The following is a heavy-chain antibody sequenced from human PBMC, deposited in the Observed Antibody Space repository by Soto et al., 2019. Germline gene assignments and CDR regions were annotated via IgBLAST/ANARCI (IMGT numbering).Heavy chain of an antibody. CDR3: AKDSSGYYYGGSDY. D-gene: IGHD3-22*01. CDR1: GFTFSSYG. J-gene: IGHJ4*02. CDR2: ISYDGSNK. Sequence: QVQLVKSGGGVVQPGKSLRLSCAASGFTFSSYGMHWVRQAPGKGLEWVAIISYDGSNKYFADSVKGRFTISRDNSKNTLYLLMNSLRAEDTAVYYCAKDSSGYYYGGSDYWGQGTLVTVSS. V-gene: IGHV3-30*18.